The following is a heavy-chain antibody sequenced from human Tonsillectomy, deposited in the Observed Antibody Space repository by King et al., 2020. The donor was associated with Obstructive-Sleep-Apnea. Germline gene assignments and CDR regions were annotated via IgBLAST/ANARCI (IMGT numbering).Heavy chain of an antibody. Sequence: PLQESGPGLVKPSETLSLTCTVSGGSISSYYWSWIRQPPGKGLEWIGYIYYSGSTNYNPSLKSRVTISVDTSKNQFSLKLSSVTAADTAVYYCARRSAYGDFDYWGQGTLVTVSS. D-gene: IGHD4-17*01. CDR1: GGSISSYY. CDR2: IYYSGST. J-gene: IGHJ4*02. CDR3: ARRSAYGDFDY. V-gene: IGHV4-59*08.